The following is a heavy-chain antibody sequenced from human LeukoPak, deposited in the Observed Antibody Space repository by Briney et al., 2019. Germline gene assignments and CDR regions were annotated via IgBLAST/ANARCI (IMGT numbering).Heavy chain of an antibody. V-gene: IGHV4-61*02. J-gene: IGHJ5*02. CDR3: ARDTGGHDFWSGYYNPGWFDP. CDR1: GGSISSGSYY. Sequence: SETLSLTCTVSGGSISSGSYYWSWIRQPAGKGLEWIGRIYTSGSTNYNPSLKSRVTISVDTSKNQFSLKLSSVTAADTAVYYCARDTGGHDFWSGYYNPGWFDPWGQGTLVTVSS. CDR2: IYTSGST. D-gene: IGHD3-3*01.